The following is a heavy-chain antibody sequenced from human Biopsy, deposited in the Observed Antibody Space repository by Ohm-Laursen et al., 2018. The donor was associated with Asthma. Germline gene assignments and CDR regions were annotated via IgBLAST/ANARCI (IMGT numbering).Heavy chain of an antibody. CDR1: GFTFRSYA. J-gene: IGHJ4*02. V-gene: IGHV3-30-3*01. CDR2: GGSYYDGGLK. CDR3: ARDVMEWYLPAFDF. Sequence: SLRLSCAASGFTFRSYAMHWVRQAPGKGLEWVAVGGSYYDGGLKYYADSVNGRFSVSRDDSKNTLYLQMNSLRPGDTAVYYCARDVMEWYLPAFDFWGQGTLVTVSS. D-gene: IGHD3-3*01.